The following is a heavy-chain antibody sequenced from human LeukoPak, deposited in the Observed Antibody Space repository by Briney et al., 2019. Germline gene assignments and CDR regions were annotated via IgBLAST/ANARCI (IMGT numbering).Heavy chain of an antibody. D-gene: IGHD2-2*01. CDR2: ISAYDGNT. Sequence: ASVRLSCKASGYTFTSYGISWVRQAPGQGLEWMGWISAYDGNTNYAQKLQGRVTMTTDTSTSTAYMELRSLRSDDTAVYYCARDGPIVVVPAATLFLFDPWGQGTLVTVSS. CDR1: GYTFTSYG. V-gene: IGHV1-18*01. J-gene: IGHJ5*02. CDR3: ARDGPIVVVPAATLFLFDP.